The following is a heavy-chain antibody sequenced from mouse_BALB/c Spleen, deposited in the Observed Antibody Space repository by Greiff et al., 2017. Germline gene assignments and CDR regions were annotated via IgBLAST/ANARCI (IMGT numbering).Heavy chain of an antibody. J-gene: IGHJ3*01. V-gene: IGHV1S29*02. CDR3: ARSVYGYDGTWFAY. D-gene: IGHD2-2*01. Sequence: VQLQQSGPELVKPGASVKVSCKASGYAFTSYNMYWVKQSHGKSLEWIGYIDPYNGGTGYNQKFKSKATLTVDNSSSTAYMELRSLTSEDSAVYYCARSVYGYDGTWFAYWGQGTLVTVSA. CDR1: GYAFTSYN. CDR2: IDPYNGGT.